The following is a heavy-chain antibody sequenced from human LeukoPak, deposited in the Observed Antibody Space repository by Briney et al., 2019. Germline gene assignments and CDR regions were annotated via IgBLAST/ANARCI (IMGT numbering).Heavy chain of an antibody. D-gene: IGHD3-10*01. CDR2: FDPEDGET. V-gene: IGHV1-24*01. CDR3: ARNYGSGSYSRVFDY. CDR1: GYTLTELS. J-gene: IGHJ4*02. Sequence: ASVKVSCKVSGYTLTELSMHWVRQAPGKGLEWMGGFDPEDGETIYAQKFQGRVTMTEDTSTDTAYMELSSLRSEDTAVYYCARNYGSGSYSRVFDYWGQGTLVTVSS.